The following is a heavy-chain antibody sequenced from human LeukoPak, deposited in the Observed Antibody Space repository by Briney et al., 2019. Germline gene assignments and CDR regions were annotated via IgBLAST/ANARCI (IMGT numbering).Heavy chain of an antibody. D-gene: IGHD4-17*01. J-gene: IGHJ4*02. CDR1: EFTFSSYE. CDR2: ISSSGSTI. Sequence: GGSLRLSCAASEFTFSSYEMNWVRQAPGKGLNWVSYISSSGSTIYYADSVKGRFPISRDNAKNSLYLQMNSLRAEDTAVYYCARDSQDYGDFHFDYWGQGTLVTVSS. CDR3: ARDSQDYGDFHFDY. V-gene: IGHV3-48*03.